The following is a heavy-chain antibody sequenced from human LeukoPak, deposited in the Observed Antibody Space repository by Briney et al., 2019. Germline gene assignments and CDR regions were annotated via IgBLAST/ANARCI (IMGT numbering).Heavy chain of an antibody. Sequence: GGSLRLSCAASGFTFSSYSMNWVRQAPGKGLEWVSSISSSSSYIYYADSVKGRFTISRDNAKNTLYLQMNSLRAEDTAVYYCAKENMLMTANPFDYGGQGTLVTVSS. V-gene: IGHV3-21*01. J-gene: IGHJ4*02. CDR1: GFTFSSYS. D-gene: IGHD2-21*02. CDR3: AKENMLMTANPFDY. CDR2: ISSSSSYI.